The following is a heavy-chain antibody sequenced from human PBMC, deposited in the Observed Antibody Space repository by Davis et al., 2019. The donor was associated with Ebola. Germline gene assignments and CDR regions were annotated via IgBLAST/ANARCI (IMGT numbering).Heavy chain of an antibody. J-gene: IGHJ6*02. CDR2: ISSSGSTI. CDR3: ARDGLLRFYYYYYGMDV. D-gene: IGHD3-10*02. Sequence: GGSLRLSCAASGFTFSSYEMNWVRQAPGKGLEWVSYISSSGSTIYYADSVKGRFTISRDNAKNSLYLQMNSLRAEDTAVYYCARDGLLRFYYYYYGMDVWGQGTTVTVSS. V-gene: IGHV3-48*03. CDR1: GFTFSSYE.